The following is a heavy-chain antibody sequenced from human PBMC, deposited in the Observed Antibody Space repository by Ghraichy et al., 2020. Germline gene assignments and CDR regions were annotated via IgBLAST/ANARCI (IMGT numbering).Heavy chain of an antibody. V-gene: IGHV3-72*01. D-gene: IGHD6-19*01. J-gene: IGHJ2*01. Sequence: GGSLRLSCAASGFTLSDHYVDWVRQAPGKGLEWVVRTRNRGNSYSTEYAASVKGRFTISRDVSKTSLYLQMNSLNTEDTAVYYCARGRYNSDWYQWYFDLWGRGTLVTVSS. CDR1: GFTLSDHY. CDR3: ARGRYNSDWYQWYFDL. CDR2: TRNRGNSYST.